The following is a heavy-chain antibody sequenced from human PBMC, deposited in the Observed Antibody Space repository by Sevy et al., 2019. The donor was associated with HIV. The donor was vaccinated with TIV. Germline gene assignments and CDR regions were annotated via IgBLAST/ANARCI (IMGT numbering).Heavy chain of an antibody. J-gene: IGHJ4*02. D-gene: IGHD3-22*01. V-gene: IGHV3-21*01. Sequence: GGSLILSCAASGFTFSSYSMHWVRQAPGKGLEWVSSINSISTYIYYADSVKGRFTISRDNAKNSLYPQMNSLRAEDTAVYYCARGPDYYDSSGYYYQWGQGTLVTVSS. CDR2: INSISTYI. CDR1: GFTFSSYS. CDR3: ARGPDYYDSSGYYYQ.